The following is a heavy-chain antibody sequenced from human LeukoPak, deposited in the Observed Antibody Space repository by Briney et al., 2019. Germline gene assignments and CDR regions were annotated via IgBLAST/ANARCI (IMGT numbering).Heavy chain of an antibody. Sequence: ASVKVSCKAPGYTFTGYYMHWVRQATGQGLEWMGRINPNSGGTNYAQKFQGRVTMTRDTSISTAYMELSRLRSDDTAVYYCARGARWLTLRDAFDIWGQGTMVTVSS. CDR3: ARGARWLTLRDAFDI. CDR1: GYTFTGYY. J-gene: IGHJ3*02. V-gene: IGHV1-2*06. CDR2: INPNSGGT. D-gene: IGHD5-12*01.